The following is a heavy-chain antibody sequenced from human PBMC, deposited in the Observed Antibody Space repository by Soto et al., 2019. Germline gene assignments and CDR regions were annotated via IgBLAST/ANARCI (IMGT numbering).Heavy chain of an antibody. CDR3: IRGQEAGVWFDP. CDR1: GFTFSHHS. V-gene: IGHV1-3*04. D-gene: IGHD1-26*01. Sequence: QVQLVQSGAEVTKPGASVQISCKASGFTFSHHSIHWVRQAPGQRLEWMGWINSDNGYTKYSQKFQARLTITWDTSAKTAYMELRSLRSEDTAFYYCIRGQEAGVWFDPGGQGTLVTVSS. J-gene: IGHJ5*02. CDR2: INSDNGYT.